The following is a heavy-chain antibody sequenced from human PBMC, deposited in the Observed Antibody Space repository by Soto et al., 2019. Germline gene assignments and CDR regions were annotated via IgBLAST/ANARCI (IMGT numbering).Heavy chain of an antibody. CDR1: GGSINTFY. CDR3: AREGSYSAYNFAHGIQLWSFDF. J-gene: IGHJ4*02. Sequence: SETLSLTCTVSGGSINTFYWSWVRQPAGKGLEWIGRIFSSGSTSFNPSLESRVAMSVDTSKNHFSLNLSSVTAADMAVYYCAREGSYSAYNFAHGIQLWSFDFWGQGALVTVT. CDR2: IFSSGST. D-gene: IGHD5-12*01. V-gene: IGHV4-4*07.